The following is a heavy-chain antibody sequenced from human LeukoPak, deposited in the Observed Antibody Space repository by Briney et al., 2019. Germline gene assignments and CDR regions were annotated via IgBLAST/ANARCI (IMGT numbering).Heavy chain of an antibody. CDR1: GDTVSNKRSA. CDR3: ARESRSSDIAFDI. Sequence: SQTLSLTCAISGDTVSNKRSAWNWIRQSPSRGLEWLGRTYYRSKWYNDYAVSVKSRITINPDTSKNQFSLQLNSVTPEDTAVYYCARESRSSDIAFDIWGQGTMVTVSS. CDR2: TYYRSKWYN. D-gene: IGHD5-12*01. J-gene: IGHJ3*02. V-gene: IGHV6-1*01.